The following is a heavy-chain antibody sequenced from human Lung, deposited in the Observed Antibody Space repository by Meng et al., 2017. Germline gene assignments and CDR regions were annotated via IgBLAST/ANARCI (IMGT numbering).Heavy chain of an antibody. CDR3: ARNGAYCLHS. D-gene: IGHD4-17*01. J-gene: IGHJ4*02. Sequence: QVQLTESGPRLGKPSETRSLTCAVSGGSISSGNWWSWVRQPPGKGLEWIGEISHSGNTNYSPSFRGRVTMSVGRSRDQFSLELNSVTAADTAVYFCARNGAYCLHSWGQGTLVTVSS. CDR1: GGSISSGNW. CDR2: ISHSGNT. V-gene: IGHV4-4*02.